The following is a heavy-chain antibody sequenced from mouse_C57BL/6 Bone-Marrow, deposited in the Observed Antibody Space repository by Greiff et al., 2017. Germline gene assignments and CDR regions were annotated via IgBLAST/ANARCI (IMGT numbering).Heavy chain of an antibody. CDR3: ARVGGIYYGYGGFAY. CDR2: IHPNSGST. D-gene: IGHD2-2*01. J-gene: IGHJ3*01. Sequence: QVQLQQPGAELVKPGASVKLSCKASGYTFTSYWMHWVKQRPGQGLEWIGMIHPNSGSTNYNEKFKSKATLTVDKSSSTAYMQLSSLTSEDSAVYYCARVGGIYYGYGGFAYWGQGTLVTVSA. CDR1: GYTFTSYW. V-gene: IGHV1-64*01.